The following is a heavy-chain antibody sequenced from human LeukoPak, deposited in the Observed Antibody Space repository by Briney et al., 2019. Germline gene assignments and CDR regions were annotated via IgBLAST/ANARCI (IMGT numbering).Heavy chain of an antibody. CDR2: VRGSGSDT. V-gene: IGHV3-23*01. CDR3: AKTSRVNSAYDSPFDY. CDR1: GFTFSTYA. D-gene: IGHD5-12*01. Sequence: GGSLRLSCAASGFTFSTYAMSWVRQAPGKGLEWASAVRGSGSDTYYADSVKGRYTISRDNSKDTLHLQMNSLRAEDTAIYYCAKTSRVNSAYDSPFDYWGQGTLVTVSS. J-gene: IGHJ4*02.